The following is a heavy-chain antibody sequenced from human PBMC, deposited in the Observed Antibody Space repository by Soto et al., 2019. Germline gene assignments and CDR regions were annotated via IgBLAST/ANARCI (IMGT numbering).Heavy chain of an antibody. CDR2: KKMGASEN. J-gene: IGHJ4*01. V-gene: IGHV3-7*01. D-gene: IGHD3-10*01. CDR3: ASDSGYGSGASVNHYLDY. CDR1: GFTLGTFW. Sequence: PAGSLRLSSAASGFTLGTFWMGWVRHAQRKGMQGLATKKMGASENKYVDSVKGQCTKCRDNANKSLYLQMDSLRAEGTAVYYCASDSGYGSGASVNHYLDYWGHGTLVTVSS.